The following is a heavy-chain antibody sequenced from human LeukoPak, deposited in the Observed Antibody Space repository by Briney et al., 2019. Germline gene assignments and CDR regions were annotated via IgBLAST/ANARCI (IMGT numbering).Heavy chain of an antibody. D-gene: IGHD2-21*01. CDR1: GFTFSSYA. J-gene: IGHJ3*02. Sequence: PGGSLSLSCAASGFTFSSYAMHWVRQAPGKGLEYVSAISSNGGSTYYANSVKGRFTISRDNSKNTLYLQMGSLRAEDMAVYYCARCRTLFLQDAFDIWGQGTMVTVSS. CDR3: ARCRTLFLQDAFDI. V-gene: IGHV3-64*01. CDR2: ISSNGGST.